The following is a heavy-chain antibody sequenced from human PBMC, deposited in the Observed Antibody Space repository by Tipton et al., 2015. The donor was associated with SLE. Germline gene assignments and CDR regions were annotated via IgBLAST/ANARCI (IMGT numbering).Heavy chain of an antibody. D-gene: IGHD3-16*01. J-gene: IGHJ6*03. V-gene: IGHV4-59*01. Sequence: LSLTCTVSGGSISSYYWSWIRQPPGKGLEWIGYIYYSGSTNYNPSLESRVTISVDTSKNQFSLKVSSVTAADTAVYYCGRAPRGYYMDVWGKGTTVTVSS. CDR3: GRAPRGYYMDV. CDR2: IYYSGST. CDR1: GGSISSYY.